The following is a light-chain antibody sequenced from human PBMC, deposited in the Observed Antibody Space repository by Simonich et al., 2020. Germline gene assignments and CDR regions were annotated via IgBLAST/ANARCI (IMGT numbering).Light chain of an antibody. CDR3: QQYYSTPRT. V-gene: IGKV4-1*01. CDR2: LSS. J-gene: IGKJ1*01. Sequence: IVMTQSPDSLAVSLGERATINCKSSQSVLYSSNNKNYLDWYQQKPGQPPKMLIYLSSTRESGVPDRFRGSGSGTDFTRTISSLQAEDVAVYYCQQYYSTPRTFGQGTKVEIK. CDR1: QSVLYSSNNKNY.